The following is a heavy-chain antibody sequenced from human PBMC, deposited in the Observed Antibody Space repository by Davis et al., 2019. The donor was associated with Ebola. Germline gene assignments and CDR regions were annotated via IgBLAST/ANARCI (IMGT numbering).Heavy chain of an antibody. V-gene: IGHV3-53*01. CDR3: AKDLGYCSGGSCYRGDY. D-gene: IGHD2-15*01. Sequence: GESLKISCAVSGLTVSSNYMCWVRQAPGKGLEWVSVIHSYGSTYYADSVKGRFTISRDNSKNTLYLQMNSLRAEDTAVYYCAKDLGYCSGGSCYRGDYWGQGTLVTVSS. J-gene: IGHJ4*02. CDR1: GLTVSSNY. CDR2: IHSYGST.